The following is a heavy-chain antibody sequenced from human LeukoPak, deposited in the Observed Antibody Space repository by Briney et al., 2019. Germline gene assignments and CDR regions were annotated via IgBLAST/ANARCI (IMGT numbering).Heavy chain of an antibody. J-gene: IGHJ6*02. D-gene: IGHD2-2*01. CDR2: ISADGGTT. CDR3: AKGDHCSSTRCPDPHYYFYGMDV. Sequence: GGSLRLSCVASGFTFQHYAIHWVRQAPGKGLEWVSLISADGGTTFYANSIRGRLTISRGNSKNSLFLQMTSLGTEDTAVYYCAKGDHCSSTRCPDPHYYFYGMDVWGQGTTVAVSS. V-gene: IGHV3-43*02. CDR1: GFTFQHYA.